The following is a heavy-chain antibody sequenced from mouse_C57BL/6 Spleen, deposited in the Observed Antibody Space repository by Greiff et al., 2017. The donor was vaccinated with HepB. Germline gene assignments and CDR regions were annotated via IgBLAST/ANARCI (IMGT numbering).Heavy chain of an antibody. D-gene: IGHD2-1*01. V-gene: IGHV1-26*01. CDR2: INPNNGGT. CDR1: GYTFTDYY. J-gene: IGHJ1*03. CDR3: ARSGGNYGYFDV. Sequence: EVQLQQSGPELVKPGASVKISCKASGYTFTDYYMNWVKQSHGKSLEWIGDINPNNGGTSYNQKFKGKATLTVDKSSSTAYMELRSLTSEDSAVYYCARSGGNYGYFDVWGTGTTVTGSS.